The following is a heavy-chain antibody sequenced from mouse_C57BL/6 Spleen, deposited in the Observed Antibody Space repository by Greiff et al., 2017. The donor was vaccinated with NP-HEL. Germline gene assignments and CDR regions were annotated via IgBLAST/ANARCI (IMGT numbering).Heavy chain of an antibody. D-gene: IGHD1-1*01. CDR3: ARGTTEGYFDV. J-gene: IGHJ1*03. CDR1: GYTFTSYW. CDR2: IDPSDSET. Sequence: QVQLKQSGAELVRPGSSVKLSCKASGYTFTSYWMHWVKQRPIQGLEWIGNIDPSDSETHYNQKFKDKATLTVDKSSSTAYMQLSSLTSEDSAVYYCARGTTEGYFDVWGTGTTVTVSS. V-gene: IGHV1-52*01.